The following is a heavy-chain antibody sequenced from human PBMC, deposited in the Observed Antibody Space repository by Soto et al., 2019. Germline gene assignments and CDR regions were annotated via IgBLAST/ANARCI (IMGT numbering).Heavy chain of an antibody. V-gene: IGHV3-74*01. J-gene: IGHJ4*02. CDR2: INSDGSST. D-gene: IGHD1-7*01. Sequence: PEGSLRLSCAASGFTFSSYWMHWVRQAPGKGLVWVSRINSDGSSTSYADSVKGRFTISRDNAKNTLYLQMNSLRAEDTAVYYCARDRQLTGTTDFGYWGQGTLVTVSS. CDR3: ARDRQLTGTTDFGY. CDR1: GFTFSSYW.